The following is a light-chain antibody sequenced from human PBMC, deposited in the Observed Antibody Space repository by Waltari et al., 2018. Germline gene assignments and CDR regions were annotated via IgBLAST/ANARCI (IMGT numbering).Light chain of an antibody. J-gene: IGLJ2*01. CDR2: DVS. V-gene: IGLV2-11*01. CDR1: SSDVGGYNS. CDR3: CSFAAGNTVI. Sequence: QSALTQPRSVSGSPGQSVTISCTGTSSDVGGYNSVSWYQQDPGKAPKLLIFDVSERPSGVPDRFSGSKSGNTASLTISGLQAEDEADYHCCSFAAGNTVIFGGGTKLTVV.